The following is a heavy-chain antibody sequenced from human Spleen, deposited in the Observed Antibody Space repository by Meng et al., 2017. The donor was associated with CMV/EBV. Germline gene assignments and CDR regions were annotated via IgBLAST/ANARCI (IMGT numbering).Heavy chain of an antibody. Sequence: QEQPVESGAEVKKPGASVKVSFNASGYTFNSYYMHWVRQAPGQRLEWMGIINPSGGSTSYAQKFQGRVTMTRDTSTSTVYMELSSLRSEDTAVYYCARADYGDYNFCYWGQGTLVTVSS. D-gene: IGHD4-17*01. CDR2: INPSGGST. CDR1: GYTFNSYY. CDR3: ARADYGDYNFCY. V-gene: IGHV1-46*02. J-gene: IGHJ4*02.